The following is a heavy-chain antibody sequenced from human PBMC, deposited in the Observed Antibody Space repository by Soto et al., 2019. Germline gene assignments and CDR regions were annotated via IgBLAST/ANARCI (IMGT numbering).Heavy chain of an antibody. CDR2: ISWNSGSI. J-gene: IGHJ5*02. CDR3: AKDRGTTKHRWFDP. V-gene: IGHV3-9*01. CDR1: GFTFDDYA. Sequence: GGSLRLSCAASGFTFDDYAMHWVRQAPGKGLEWVSGISWNSGSIGYADSVKGRFTISRDNAKNSLYLQMNSLRAEDTALYYCAKDRGTTKHRWFDPWGQGTLVTVSS. D-gene: IGHD1-7*01.